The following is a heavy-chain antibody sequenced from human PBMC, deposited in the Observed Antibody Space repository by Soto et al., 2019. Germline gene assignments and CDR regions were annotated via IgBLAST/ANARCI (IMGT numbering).Heavy chain of an antibody. V-gene: IGHV4-31*03. J-gene: IGHJ6*02. CDR2: IYYSGST. CDR1: GGSISSGGYY. D-gene: IGHD2-15*01. Sequence: SETLSLTCTVSGGSISSGGYYWSWIRQHPGKGLEWIGYIYYSGSTYYNPSLKSRVTISVDTSKNQFSLKLSSVTAADTAVYYCARGKVVVVAATYYYYYYGMDVWGQGTTVTVSS. CDR3: ARGKVVVVAATYYYYYYGMDV.